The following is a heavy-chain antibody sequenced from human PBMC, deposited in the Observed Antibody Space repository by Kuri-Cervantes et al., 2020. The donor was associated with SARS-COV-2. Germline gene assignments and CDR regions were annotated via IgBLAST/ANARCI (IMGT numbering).Heavy chain of an antibody. J-gene: IGHJ3*01. D-gene: IGHD3-22*01. CDR1: GHTLTELP. Sequence: ASVKVSCKVSGHTLTELPMHWVRQAPGKGLEWMGSFDPQSDEKIYAQKFEGRVTMTEDTSTDTAYLELSSLRSEDTAAYYCATESISVIVIYAFYFWGQGTLVTVSS. CDR2: FDPQSDEK. CDR3: ATESISVIVIYAFYF. V-gene: IGHV1-24*01.